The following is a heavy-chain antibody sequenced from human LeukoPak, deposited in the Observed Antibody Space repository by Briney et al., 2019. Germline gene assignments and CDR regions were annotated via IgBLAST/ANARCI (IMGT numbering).Heavy chain of an antibody. V-gene: IGHV4-30-2*01. CDR2: IYHSGST. Sequence: ASETLSLTCTVSGGSISSGGYYWSWIRQPPGKGLEWIGYIYHSGSTYYNPSLKSRVTISVDRSKNQFSLKLSSVTAADTAVYYCASSVAGTWNCWGQGTLVTVSS. J-gene: IGHJ4*02. CDR3: ASSVAGTWNC. D-gene: IGHD6-19*01. CDR1: GGSISSGGYY.